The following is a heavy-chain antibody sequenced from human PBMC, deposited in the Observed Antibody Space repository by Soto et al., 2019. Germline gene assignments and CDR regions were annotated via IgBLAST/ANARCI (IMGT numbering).Heavy chain of an antibody. Sequence: EEQLVESGGGLVQPGGSLRLSCVASGFILSGYDMHWVRQATGEGLEWVSAIGTAGDPYYSGSVKGRFTISRGNAENSVYLQMNSLRAGGTAVYYWARGGYDSSGYYFYAMDVWGPGTTVTVSS. CDR3: ARGGYDSSGYYFYAMDV. D-gene: IGHD3-22*01. CDR1: GFILSGYD. CDR2: IGTAGDP. V-gene: IGHV3-13*05. J-gene: IGHJ6*02.